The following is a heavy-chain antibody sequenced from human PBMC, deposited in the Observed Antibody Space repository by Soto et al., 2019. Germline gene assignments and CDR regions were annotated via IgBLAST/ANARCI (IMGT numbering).Heavy chain of an antibody. Sequence: QVQLQESGPGLVKPSDTLSLTCAVSGYSISSSNWWGWIRQPPGKGLDWIGYIYYSGRTYYNPSLKSRVTMAVDTSKNQFSLKLSSVTAVDTAVYYCARMIAVADTILPFLAYWGQGTLVTVSS. CDR2: IYYSGRT. D-gene: IGHD6-19*01. J-gene: IGHJ4*02. V-gene: IGHV4-28*01. CDR1: GYSISSSNW. CDR3: ARMIAVADTILPFLAY.